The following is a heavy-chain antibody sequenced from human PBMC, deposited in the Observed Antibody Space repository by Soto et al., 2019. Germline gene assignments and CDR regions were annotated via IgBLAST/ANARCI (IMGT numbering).Heavy chain of an antibody. CDR3: AHPRGYGVFDAYDI. Sequence: EGQLLESGGGLVQPGGSLRVSCAASGFTFSTYAMSWVRQAPGKGLEWVSAISASGGNTYYADSVKGRFTISRDNSMNALDLQMNSLRIEDTAVYYCAHPRGYGVFDAYDIWGQGTMVTVSS. CDR1: GFTFSTYA. D-gene: IGHD4-17*01. V-gene: IGHV3-23*01. CDR2: ISASGGNT. J-gene: IGHJ3*02.